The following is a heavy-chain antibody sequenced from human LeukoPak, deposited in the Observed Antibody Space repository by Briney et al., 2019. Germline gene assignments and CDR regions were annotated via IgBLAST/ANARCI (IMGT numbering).Heavy chain of an antibody. CDR2: INHSGST. CDR3: ARGLFPYYDILTGYGY. V-gene: IGHV4-34*01. D-gene: IGHD3-9*01. CDR1: GGSFSGYY. Sequence: SETLSLTCAVYGGSFSGYYWSWVRQPPGKGLEWIGEINHSGSTNYNPSLKSRVTISIDTSKNQFSLRLSSVTAADTAVDYCARGLFPYYDILTGYGYWGQGTLVTVSS. J-gene: IGHJ4*02.